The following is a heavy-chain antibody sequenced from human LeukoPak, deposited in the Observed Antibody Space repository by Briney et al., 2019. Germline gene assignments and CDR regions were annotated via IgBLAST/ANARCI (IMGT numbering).Heavy chain of an antibody. CDR1: GFTFSSYA. D-gene: IGHD3-3*01. J-gene: IGHJ4*02. CDR3: AKGSYYDFWRGYYGFDY. V-gene: IGHV3-23*01. Sequence: GGSLRLSCAASGFTFSSYAMSWVRQAPGKGLEWVSAISGSGGSTYYADSVKGRFTISRDNSKNTLYLQMNSLRAEDTAVYYCAKGSYYDFWRGYYGFDYWGQGTLVTVSS. CDR2: ISGSGGST.